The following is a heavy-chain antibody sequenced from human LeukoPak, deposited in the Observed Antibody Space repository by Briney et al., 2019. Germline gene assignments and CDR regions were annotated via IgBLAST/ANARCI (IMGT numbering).Heavy chain of an antibody. J-gene: IGHJ5*02. V-gene: IGHV4-59*01. CDR1: GGSISSYY. D-gene: IGHD6-19*01. CDR2: ISYSGT. CDR3: ARDRAGANWFDP. Sequence: PSETLSLICTVSGGSISSYYWSWIRQPPGKGLEWIGYISYSGTNYNPSLKSRVTISVDTSKKQFSLKLTSVTAADTAVYYCARDRAGANWFDPWGRGTLVTVSS.